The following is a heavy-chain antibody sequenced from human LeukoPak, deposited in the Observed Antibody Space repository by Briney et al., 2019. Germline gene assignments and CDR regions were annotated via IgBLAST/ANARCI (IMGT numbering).Heavy chain of an antibody. CDR2: IRYDGSNK. CDR1: GFTFSSYG. CDR3: AKFDYGGNSFLTDY. D-gene: IGHD4-23*01. V-gene: IGHV3-30*02. Sequence: GGSLRLSCAASGFTFSSYGMHWVRQAPGKGLEGVAFIRYDGSNKYYADSVKGRFTISRDNSKNTLYLQMNSLRAEDTAVYYCAKFDYGGNSFLTDYWGQGTLVTVSS. J-gene: IGHJ4*02.